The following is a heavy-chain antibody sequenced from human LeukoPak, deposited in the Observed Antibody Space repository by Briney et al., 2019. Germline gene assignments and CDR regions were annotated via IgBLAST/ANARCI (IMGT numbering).Heavy chain of an antibody. Sequence: ASVKVSCKASGYTFTGYYMHWVRQAPGQGLEWMGRINPNSGGTNYAQKFQGRVTMTRDTSISTAYMELSRLRFDDTAVYYCASYCSGGSCYSAHMDVWGKGTTVTVSS. V-gene: IGHV1-2*06. CDR1: GYTFTGYY. D-gene: IGHD2-15*01. J-gene: IGHJ6*03. CDR3: ASYCSGGSCYSAHMDV. CDR2: INPNSGGT.